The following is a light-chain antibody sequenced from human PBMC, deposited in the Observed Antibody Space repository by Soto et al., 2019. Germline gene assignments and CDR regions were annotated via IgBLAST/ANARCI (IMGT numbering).Light chain of an antibody. CDR1: QSVSSSY. Sequence: EIVLTQSPGTLSLSPGERATLSCRASQSVSSSYLAWYQQKPGQTPRLLIYGASSRATGIPDRFSGSGSGTDFTLTISRLXXXXXXXXXXXXXXXXPWTFGQGTKVEIK. V-gene: IGKV3-20*01. CDR3: XXXXXXPWT. J-gene: IGKJ1*01. CDR2: GAS.